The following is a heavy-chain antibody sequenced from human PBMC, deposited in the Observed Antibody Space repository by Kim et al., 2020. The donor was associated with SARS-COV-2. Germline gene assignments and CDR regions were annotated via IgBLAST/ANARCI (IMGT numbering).Heavy chain of an antibody. CDR2: ISAYNGNT. J-gene: IGHJ2*01. Sequence: ASVKVSCKASGYTFTSYGISWVRQAPGQGLEWMGWISAYNGNTNYAQKLQGRVTMTTDTSTSTAYMELRSLRSDDTAVYYCARDRGGRDGGNFNWYFDLWGRGTLVTVSS. V-gene: IGHV1-18*01. D-gene: IGHD2-21*02. CDR1: GYTFTSYG. CDR3: ARDRGGRDGGNFNWYFDL.